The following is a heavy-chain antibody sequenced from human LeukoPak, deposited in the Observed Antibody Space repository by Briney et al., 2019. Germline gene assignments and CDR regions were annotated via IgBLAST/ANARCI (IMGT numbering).Heavy chain of an antibody. CDR3: ARRLVTTRTTVFDY. Sequence: PGGSLRLSCAASGFTFSNYWMHWVRQAPGKGLVWGSRINSDGSSTTYADSVKGRCTISRDNAKNTLYLQMNSLRAEDTAVYYCARRLVTTRTTVFDYWGQGTLVTVSS. V-gene: IGHV3-74*01. J-gene: IGHJ4*02. CDR2: INSDGSST. CDR1: GFTFSNYW. D-gene: IGHD4-17*01.